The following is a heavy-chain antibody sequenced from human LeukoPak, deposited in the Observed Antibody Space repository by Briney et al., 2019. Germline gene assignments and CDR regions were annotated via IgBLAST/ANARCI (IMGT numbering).Heavy chain of an antibody. CDR1: GGSISSSSYY. CDR2: IYYSGST. V-gene: IGHV4-39*01. D-gene: IGHD6-13*01. J-gene: IGHJ4*02. CDR3: ARRASSKYSSSWYYFDY. Sequence: SETLSLTCTVSGGSISSSSYYWGWIRQPPGKGLEWIGSIYYSGSTYYNPSLKSRVTISVDTSKNQFSLKLSSVTAADTAVYYCARRASSKYSSSWYYFDYWGQGTLVTVSS.